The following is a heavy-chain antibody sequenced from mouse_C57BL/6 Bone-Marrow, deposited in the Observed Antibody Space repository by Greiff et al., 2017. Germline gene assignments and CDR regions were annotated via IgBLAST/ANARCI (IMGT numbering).Heavy chain of an antibody. V-gene: IGHV14-4*01. CDR2: IGPENGDT. CDR1: GFNIKDDC. CDR3: TTNYRLDY. J-gene: IGHJ2*01. D-gene: IGHD2-1*01. Sequence: EVQLQQSGAELVRPGASVKLSCTASGFNIKDDCMHWVKQWPEQGLEWIGWIGPENGDTESASKFQGKATITADTSANTAYLQLSSLTSEDTSVYYCTTNYRLDYWGQGTTLTVSS.